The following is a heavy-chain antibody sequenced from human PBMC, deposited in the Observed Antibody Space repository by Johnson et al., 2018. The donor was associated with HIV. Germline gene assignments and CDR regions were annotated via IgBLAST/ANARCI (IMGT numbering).Heavy chain of an antibody. CDR2: TNWNSGTI. D-gene: IGHD1-26*01. CDR1: GFTFDDSA. Sequence: VQLVESGGGLVQPGGSLRLSCAASGFTFDDSAMHWVQQAPGKGLEWVSGTNWNSGTIIYADSVKGRFTISRDNAKNSLYLQINSLKTEDTAVYYCAKSRYSGTPGAFDIWGQGTMVTVSS. J-gene: IGHJ3*02. V-gene: IGHV3-9*01. CDR3: AKSRYSGTPGAFDI.